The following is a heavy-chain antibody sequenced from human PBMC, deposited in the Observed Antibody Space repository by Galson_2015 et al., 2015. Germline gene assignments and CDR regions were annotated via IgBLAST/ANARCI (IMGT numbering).Heavy chain of an antibody. CDR2: INAGNGNT. V-gene: IGHV1-3*01. Sequence: SCKASVYTFSRYAIHWVRQAPGQRLEWMGWINAGNGNTKYSEEFQDRLTITRDTSASTVYMELSNLRSEDTAVYYCARRTTVITSFDYWAQGTLVTVSS. CDR1: VYTFSRYA. J-gene: IGHJ4*02. D-gene: IGHD4-17*01. CDR3: ARRTTVITSFDY.